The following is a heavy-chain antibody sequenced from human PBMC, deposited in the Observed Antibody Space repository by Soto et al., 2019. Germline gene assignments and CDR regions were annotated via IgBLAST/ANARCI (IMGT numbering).Heavy chain of an antibody. CDR2: ISPRGPP. J-gene: IGHJ4*02. CDR1: RGSLSGFC. V-gene: IGHV4-34*01. D-gene: IGHD6-6*01. Sequence: SETLSLTCSVDRGSLSGFCGSWIRQTPGNGLEWIGEISPRGPPHYSPSLTSRVSISVDTSKNQFSLNRTALTAADTAVYYCARAPKVSGSAQTRPDFWGQGSLDTVSS. CDR3: ARAPKVSGSAQTRPDF.